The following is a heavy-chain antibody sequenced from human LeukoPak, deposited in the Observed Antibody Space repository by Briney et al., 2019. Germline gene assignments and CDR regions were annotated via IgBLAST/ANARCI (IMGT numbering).Heavy chain of an antibody. CDR1: GGTFISYA. CDR2: IIPIFGTA. V-gene: IGHV1-69*05. Sequence: ASVKVSCKASGGTFISYAISRVRQAPGQGLEWMGGIIPIFGTANYAQKFQGRVTITTDESTSTAYMELSSLRSEDTAVYYCARGVGYSYGYIDYYMDVWGKGTTVTVSS. D-gene: IGHD5-18*01. CDR3: ARGVGYSYGYIDYYMDV. J-gene: IGHJ6*03.